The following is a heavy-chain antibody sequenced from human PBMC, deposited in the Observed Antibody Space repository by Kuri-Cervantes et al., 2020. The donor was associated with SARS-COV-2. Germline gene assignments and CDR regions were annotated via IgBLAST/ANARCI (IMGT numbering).Heavy chain of an antibody. J-gene: IGHJ4*02. V-gene: IGHV3-23*01. Sequence: GESLKISCAASGFTFSSYAMSWVRQAPGKGLEWVSAISGSGGSTYYADSVKGRFTISRDNSKNTLYLQMNSLRAEDTAVYYCAKAGDIGVVPAAYFDYWGQGTLVTVSS. D-gene: IGHD2-2*01. CDR2: ISGSGGST. CDR3: AKAGDIGVVPAAYFDY. CDR1: GFTFSSYA.